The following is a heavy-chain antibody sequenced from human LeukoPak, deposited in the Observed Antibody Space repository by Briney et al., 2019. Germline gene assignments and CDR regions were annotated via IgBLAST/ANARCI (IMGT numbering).Heavy chain of an antibody. Sequence: SETLSLTCAVYGGSFIGFHWNWIRQAPGKGLEWIGDINHGGSTNYNPSLTSRVTISVDPSKNQFSLNLSSVTAADTAVYYCAPPLYYYEANGYSVAWGQGTLVTVSS. V-gene: IGHV4-34*01. CDR2: INHGGST. J-gene: IGHJ5*02. CDR3: APPLYYYEANGYSVA. D-gene: IGHD3-22*01. CDR1: GGSFIGFH.